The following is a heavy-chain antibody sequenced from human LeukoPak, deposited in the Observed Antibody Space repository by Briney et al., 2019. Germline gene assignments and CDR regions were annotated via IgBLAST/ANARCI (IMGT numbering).Heavy chain of an antibody. CDR2: IYSGGST. D-gene: IGHD3-22*01. CDR3: ARGTSSGYFQLYFDY. CDR1: GFTVSSNY. Sequence: RGSLRLSCAASGFTVSSNYMTWVRQAPGKVLEWVSVIYSGGSTYYADSVKGRFTISRDNSKNTLYLQMNSLRAEDTAVYYCARGTSSGYFQLYFDYWGQGTLVTVSS. J-gene: IGHJ4*02. V-gene: IGHV3-53*01.